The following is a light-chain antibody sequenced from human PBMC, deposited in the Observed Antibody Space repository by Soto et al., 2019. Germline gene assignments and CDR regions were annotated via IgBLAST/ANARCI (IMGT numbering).Light chain of an antibody. J-gene: IGKJ4*02. Sequence: DIQMTQSPPSVSASVGDRVIITCRASQTISTYLSWYQQKLGNAPRLLIYGASKLQGGVPSRFGGSGSGTDFTLTIVNLQPEDFATYFCQQSFSTPPTFGRGTKV. CDR3: QQSFSTPPT. CDR2: GAS. CDR1: QTISTY. V-gene: IGKV1-39*01.